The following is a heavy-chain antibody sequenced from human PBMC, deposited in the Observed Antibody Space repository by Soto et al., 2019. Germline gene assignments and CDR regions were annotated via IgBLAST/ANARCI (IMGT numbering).Heavy chain of an antibody. CDR3: ARQRQQHYYYYGMDV. J-gene: IGHJ6*02. Sequence: PGGSLRLSCAASGFTFSSYWMSWVRQAPGKGLEWVANIKQDGSEKYYVDSVKGRFTISRDNAKNSLYLQMNSLRAEDTAVYYCARQRQQHYYYYGMDVWGQGTTVTVSS. D-gene: IGHD6-13*01. CDR1: GFTFSSYW. CDR2: IKQDGSEK. V-gene: IGHV3-7*01.